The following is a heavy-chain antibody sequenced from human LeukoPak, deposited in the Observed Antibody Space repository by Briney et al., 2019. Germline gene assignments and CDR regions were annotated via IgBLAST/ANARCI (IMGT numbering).Heavy chain of an antibody. V-gene: IGHV4-34*01. CDR2: INHSGST. J-gene: IGHJ6*03. D-gene: IGHD5-18*01. CDR1: GGSFSGYY. CDR3: ARGRRDTAMIIYYYYYYMDV. Sequence: SETLSLTCAVYGGSFSGYYWSWIRQPPGKGLEWIGEINHSGSTNYNPSLKSRVTISVDTSKNQFSLKLSSVTAADTAVYYCARGRRDTAMIIYYYYYYMDVWGKGTTVTISS.